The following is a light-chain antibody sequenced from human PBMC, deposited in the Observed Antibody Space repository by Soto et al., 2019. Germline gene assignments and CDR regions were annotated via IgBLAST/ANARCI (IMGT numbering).Light chain of an antibody. J-gene: IGKJ5*01. CDR2: EVS. CDR1: QSLLHITGETF. CDR3: MQSTQLPPT. Sequence: DVVMTQHPHSLSVAPGQPASISCKSSQSLLHITGETFLFWYLQKPGQSPQLLIYEVSTRVSGVPDRFSGSGSGTDFTLEISRVETDDVGIYYCMQSTQLPPTFGQGTRLEIK. V-gene: IGKV2D-29*02.